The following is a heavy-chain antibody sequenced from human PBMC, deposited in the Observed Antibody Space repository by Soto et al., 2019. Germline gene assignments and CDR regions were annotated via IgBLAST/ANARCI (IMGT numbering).Heavy chain of an antibody. D-gene: IGHD2-15*01. J-gene: IGHJ6*02. CDR2: ISPRTGSA. Sequence: ASVKVSCKASGYTFTDYYIHWVRQAPGQGLEWMGWISPRTGSANFAQRFQGRVSMTRDTSITTAYMELRRLKPDDTAVYYCARSMYCSGGSCYYYYYGMDVWGQGTTVTVSS. CDR3: ARSMYCSGGSCYYYYYGMDV. CDR1: GYTFTDYY. V-gene: IGHV1-2*02.